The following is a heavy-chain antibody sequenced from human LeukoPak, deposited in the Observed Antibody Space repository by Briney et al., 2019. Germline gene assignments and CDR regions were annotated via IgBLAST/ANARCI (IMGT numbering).Heavy chain of an antibody. J-gene: IGHJ4*02. Sequence: GESLKISCKGSGYIFTSYWITWVRQMPGIGLEWMGRVDPSGSYINYSPSSQGHVTISADKSISTAYLQWSCLKASDTAMYYCAGRCSSRSCPFEWWGQGTLVTVSS. D-gene: IGHD2-2*01. CDR3: AGRCSSRSCPFEW. CDR1: GYIFTSYW. CDR2: VDPSGSYI. V-gene: IGHV5-10-1*01.